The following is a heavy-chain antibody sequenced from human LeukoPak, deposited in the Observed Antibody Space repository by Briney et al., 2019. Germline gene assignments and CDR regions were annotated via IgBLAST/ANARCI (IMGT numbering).Heavy chain of an antibody. J-gene: IGHJ6*02. V-gene: IGHV4-34*01. CDR2: INHSGST. CDR1: GGSFSGYY. CDR3: ARVFCYDSSGYYWGREYYYYYGMDV. Sequence: SETLSLTCAVYGGSFSGYYWSWVRQPPGKGLEWIGEINHSGSTNYDPSLKSRVTISVDTSKNQFSLKLSSVTAADTAVYYCARVFCYDSSGYYWGREYYYYYGMDVWGQGTLVTVSS. D-gene: IGHD3-22*01.